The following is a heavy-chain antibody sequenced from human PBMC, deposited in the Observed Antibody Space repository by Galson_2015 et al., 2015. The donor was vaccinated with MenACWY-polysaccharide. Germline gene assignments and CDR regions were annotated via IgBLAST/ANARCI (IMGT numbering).Heavy chain of an antibody. CDR1: GFTFSSSA. Sequence: SLRLSCAASGFTFSSSAMSWVRQAPGKGLEWVSANRGSGGSTYYADSVKGRFTISRDDSKNTLYLQMNSLRAEDTAVYYCAKVLASPETYYFDYWGQGTLVTVSS. CDR2: NRGSGGST. V-gene: IGHV3-23*01. J-gene: IGHJ4*02. CDR3: AKVLASPETYYFDY.